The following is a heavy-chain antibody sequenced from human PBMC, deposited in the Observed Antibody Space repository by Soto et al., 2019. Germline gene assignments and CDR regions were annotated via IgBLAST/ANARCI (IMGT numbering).Heavy chain of an antibody. CDR2: ISGSGGSP. CDR3: AKARCTTTDCYVPDY. CDR1: GFSFRTYT. D-gene: IGHD1-26*01. V-gene: IGHV3-23*01. J-gene: IGHJ4*02. Sequence: EVQLSESGGGLVQPGGSLRLSCAASGFSFRTYTMSWVRQAPGKGLEWLSVISGSGGSPSYADSVQGRFVISRDNARNTLYLHMNSLRVEYTAMYYCAKARCTTTDCYVPDYWGRGTLVTVSS.